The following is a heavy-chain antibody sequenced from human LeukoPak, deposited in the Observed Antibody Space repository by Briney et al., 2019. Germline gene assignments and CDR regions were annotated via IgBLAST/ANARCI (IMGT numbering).Heavy chain of an antibody. D-gene: IGHD3-10*01. CDR3: ARDRGAQLLWFGESTNYYFDY. V-gene: IGHV1-46*01. CDR1: GYTFTSYY. CDR2: INPSGGST. Sequence: ASVKVSCKASGYTFTSYYMHWVRQAPGQGLEWMGIINPSGGSTTYAQKFQGRVTMTRDTSTSTVYMELSSLRSEDTAVYYCARDRGAQLLWFGESTNYYFDYWGQGTLVTVSS. J-gene: IGHJ4*02.